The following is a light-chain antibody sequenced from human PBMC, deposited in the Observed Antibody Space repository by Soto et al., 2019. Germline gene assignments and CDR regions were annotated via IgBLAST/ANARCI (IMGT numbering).Light chain of an antibody. Sequence: DVHMTQSPSTPSASVGDRVTITCRASQSISSWLAWYQQKPGKAPKLLIYDASSLESGVPSRFSGSGSGTEFTLTISSLQPDDFATYYCQQDNSYPHTFGGGTKVDI. CDR1: QSISSW. V-gene: IGKV1-5*01. J-gene: IGKJ4*01. CDR3: QQDNSYPHT. CDR2: DAS.